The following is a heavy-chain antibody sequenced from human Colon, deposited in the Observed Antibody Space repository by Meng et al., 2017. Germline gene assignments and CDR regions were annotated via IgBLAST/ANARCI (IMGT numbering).Heavy chain of an antibody. V-gene: IGHV4-4*02. D-gene: IGHD4-23*01. J-gene: IGHJ4*02. CDR3: ARHGGYYQDF. CDR2: IDHRGSA. Sequence: VQLQESGPGLVKPSETLSLACSVPGASVSVNSSWSWVRQPPGRGLEWIGQIDHRGSAYYRPSLNSRVTMSLDKSRNQFSLRLTSVTAADTAVYYCARHGGYYQDFWGQGTQVTVSS. CDR1: GASVSVNSS.